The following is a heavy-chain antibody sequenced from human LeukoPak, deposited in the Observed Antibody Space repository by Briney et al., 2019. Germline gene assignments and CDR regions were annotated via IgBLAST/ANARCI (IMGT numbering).Heavy chain of an antibody. Sequence: GGSLRLSCAASRLTVSSNYMSWVRQAPGKGLEWVSVIYSGGSTYYADSVKGRFTVSRDNSKNTLYLQMNSLRADDTAVYYCARDRGSGSGWYYDAFDIWGQGTMVTVSS. J-gene: IGHJ3*02. V-gene: IGHV3-66*01. CDR2: IYSGGST. CDR1: RLTVSSNY. CDR3: ARDRGSGSGWYYDAFDI. D-gene: IGHD6-19*01.